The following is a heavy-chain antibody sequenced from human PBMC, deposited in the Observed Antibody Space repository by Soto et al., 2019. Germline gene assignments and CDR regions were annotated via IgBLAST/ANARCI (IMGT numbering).Heavy chain of an antibody. CDR1: GYSFTSYW. V-gene: IGHV5-51*01. CDR2: IYPGDSDT. D-gene: IGHD2-15*01. CDR3: ARQGAIVVAGREIDGRWFDP. J-gene: IGHJ5*02. Sequence: PGESLKISCKGSGYSFTSYWIGWVRQMPGKGLEWMGIIYPGDSDTRYSPSFQGQVTISADKSISTAYLQWSSLKASDTAMYYCARQGAIVVAGREIDGRWFDPWGQGTLVTVSS.